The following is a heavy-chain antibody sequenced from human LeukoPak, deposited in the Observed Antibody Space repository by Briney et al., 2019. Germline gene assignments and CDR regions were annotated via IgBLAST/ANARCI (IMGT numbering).Heavy chain of an antibody. CDR3: ARDMDSSGSLYDY. CDR2: IDPNSGGT. CDR1: GYTFTGYY. D-gene: IGHD3-22*01. Sequence: ASVKVSCKASGYTFTGYYMRWVRQAPGQGLEWMGWIDPNSGGTNYAQKFQGRVTMTRDTSISTAYMELSRLRSDDTAVYYCARDMDSSGSLYDYWGQGTLVTVSS. V-gene: IGHV1-2*02. J-gene: IGHJ4*02.